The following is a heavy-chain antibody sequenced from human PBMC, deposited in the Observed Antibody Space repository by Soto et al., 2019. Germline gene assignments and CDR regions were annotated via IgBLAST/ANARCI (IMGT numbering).Heavy chain of an antibody. D-gene: IGHD3-22*01. CDR1: GGSFSGYY. Sequence: QVQLQQWGAGLLKPSETLSLTCAVYGGSFSGYYWSWIRQPPGKGLEWLGEINHSGSTNYNPSLKSRVTIAVDTSKDQFSLKLSSVAAADPAVYYCARERDSSGVAYDYWGQGTLVTVSS. J-gene: IGHJ4*02. V-gene: IGHV4-34*01. CDR3: ARERDSSGVAYDY. CDR2: INHSGST.